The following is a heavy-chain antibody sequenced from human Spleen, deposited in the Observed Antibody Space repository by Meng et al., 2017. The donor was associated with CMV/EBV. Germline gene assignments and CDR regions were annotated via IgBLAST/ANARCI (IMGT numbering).Heavy chain of an antibody. CDR1: GFTFSSYS. J-gene: IGHJ4*02. D-gene: IGHD2-2*02. CDR2: ISSSSSYI. Sequence: GGSLRLSCAASGFTFSSYSMNWVRQAPGKGLEWVSSISSSSSYIYYADSVKGRFTISRDNAKNSLYLQMNSLRAEDTAVYYCARGAPVVVPAAITYWGQRTLVTVSS. V-gene: IGHV3-21*01. CDR3: ARGAPVVVPAAITY.